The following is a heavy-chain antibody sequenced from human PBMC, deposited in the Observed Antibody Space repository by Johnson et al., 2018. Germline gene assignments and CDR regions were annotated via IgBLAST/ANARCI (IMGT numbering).Heavy chain of an antibody. J-gene: IGHJ3*01. V-gene: IGHV3-23*04. CDR1: GFTFSSYA. D-gene: IGHD3-22*01. Sequence: VQLVECGGGLVEPGGSLRLSCAASGFTFSSYAMSWVRQAPEKGLEWVSAISGSGGSTYYADSVEGRFTIYRDNSKNTLYLQMNSLRAEDTAVYYCAKQYYYDSSGYDDSWGQGTMVTVSS. CDR3: AKQYYYDSSGYDDS. CDR2: ISGSGGST.